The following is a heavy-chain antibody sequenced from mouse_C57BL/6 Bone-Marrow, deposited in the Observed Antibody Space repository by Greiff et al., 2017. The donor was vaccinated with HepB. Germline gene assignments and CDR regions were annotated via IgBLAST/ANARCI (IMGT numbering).Heavy chain of an antibody. D-gene: IGHD1-3*01. CDR3: ARIYDYYAMDY. J-gene: IGHJ4*01. CDR1: GFSLTSYG. V-gene: IGHV2-2*01. CDR2: IWSGGST. Sequence: QVQLKESGPGLVQPSQSLSITCTVSGFSLTSYGVHWVRQSPGKGLEWLGVIWSGGSTDYNADFISRLSISKDNSKSQVFFKMNSLQADDTAIYYCARIYDYYAMDYWGQGTSVTVSS.